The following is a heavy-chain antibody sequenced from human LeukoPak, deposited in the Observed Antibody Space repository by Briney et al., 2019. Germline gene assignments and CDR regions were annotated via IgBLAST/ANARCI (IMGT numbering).Heavy chain of an antibody. Sequence: SVKVSCKASGGTFSSYAISWVRQAPGQGLEWMGRIIPILGIANYAQKFQGRVTITADKSTSTAYMELSSLRSEDTAVYYCARGRYCSSTSCSIYYYYGMDVWGQGTTVTVSS. V-gene: IGHV1-69*04. CDR3: ARGRYCSSTSCSIYYYYGMDV. CDR2: IIPILGIA. CDR1: GGTFSSYA. D-gene: IGHD2-2*01. J-gene: IGHJ6*02.